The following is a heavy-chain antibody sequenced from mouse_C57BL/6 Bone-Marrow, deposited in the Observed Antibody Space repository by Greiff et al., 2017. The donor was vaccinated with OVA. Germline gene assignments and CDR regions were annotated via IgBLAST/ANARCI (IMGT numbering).Heavy chain of an antibody. CDR3: ARIAYYYGSPWFAY. CDR2: IWWDDDK. V-gene: IGHV8-8*01. D-gene: IGHD1-1*01. Sequence: QVQLKESGPGILQPSQTLSLTCSFSGFSLSTFGMGVGWIRQPSGKGLEWLAHIWWDDDKYYNPALKSRLTISKDTSKNQVFLKIANVDTADTATYYCARIAYYYGSPWFAYWGQGTLVTVSA. CDR1: GFSLSTFGMG. J-gene: IGHJ3*01.